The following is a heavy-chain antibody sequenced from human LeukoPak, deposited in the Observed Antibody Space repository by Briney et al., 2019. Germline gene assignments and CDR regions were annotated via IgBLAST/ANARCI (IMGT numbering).Heavy chain of an antibody. Sequence: ASVKVSCKASGYSFTTYGISWVRQAPGQGLEWMGWISAYNGNTNYAQKLQGRVTMTTDTSTSTAYMELRSLRSDDTAVYYCATLWFGEQYYFDYWGQGTLVTVSS. J-gene: IGHJ4*02. CDR3: ATLWFGEQYYFDY. D-gene: IGHD3-10*01. CDR1: GYSFTTYG. CDR2: ISAYNGNT. V-gene: IGHV1-18*01.